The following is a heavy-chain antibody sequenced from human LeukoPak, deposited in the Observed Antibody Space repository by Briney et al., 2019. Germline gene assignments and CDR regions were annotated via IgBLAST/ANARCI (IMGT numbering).Heavy chain of an antibody. Sequence: SETLSLTCAVYGGSFSGYYWSWIRQPPGKGLEWIGEINHSGSTNYNPSLKSRVTISVDTSKNQFSLKLSSVTAADTAVYFCAREEDSPPGAFDIWGQGTMVTVSS. CDR2: INHSGST. D-gene: IGHD2-15*01. J-gene: IGHJ3*02. CDR3: AREEDSPPGAFDI. CDR1: GGSFSGYY. V-gene: IGHV4-34*01.